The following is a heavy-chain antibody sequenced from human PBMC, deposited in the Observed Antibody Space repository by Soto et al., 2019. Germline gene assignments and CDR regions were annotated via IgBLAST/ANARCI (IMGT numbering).Heavy chain of an antibody. Sequence: SETLSLTCAVCGRPFSGYYWSWTRQPPGKGLEWSGEINHSGSTNYNPSLKRRVTISVDTSKNQFSLKLSPVTAADTAVYYCARDDLTLVPGASLTPRLFDYWGQGTLVTVSS. D-gene: IGHD2-2*01. CDR3: ARDDLTLVPGASLTPRLFDY. CDR2: INHSGST. CDR1: GRPFSGYY. J-gene: IGHJ4*02. V-gene: IGHV4-34*01.